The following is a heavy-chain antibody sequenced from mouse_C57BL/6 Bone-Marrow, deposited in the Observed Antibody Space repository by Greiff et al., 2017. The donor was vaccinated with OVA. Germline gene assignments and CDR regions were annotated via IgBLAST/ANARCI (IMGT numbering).Heavy chain of an antibody. J-gene: IGHJ2*01. CDR2: IYPGSGST. CDR3: ARRNWAYFDY. CDR1: GYTFTSYW. D-gene: IGHD4-1*01. Sequence: QVHVKQPGAELVKPGASVKMSCKASGYTFTSYWITWVKQRPGQGLEWIGDIYPGSGSTNYNEKFKSKATLTVDTSSSTAYMQLSSLTSEDSAVYYCARRNWAYFDYWGQGTTLTVSS. V-gene: IGHV1-55*01.